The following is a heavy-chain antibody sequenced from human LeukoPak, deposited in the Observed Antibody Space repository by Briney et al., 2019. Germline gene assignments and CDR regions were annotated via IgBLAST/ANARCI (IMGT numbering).Heavy chain of an antibody. CDR1: GYTFTSYA. Sequence: ASVKVSCKASGYTFTSYAMHWVRRAPGQRLEWMGWINAGNGNTKYSQKFQGRVTITRDTSASTAYMELSSLRSEDTAVYYCARGPRSSCSGGSCRAEYFQHWGQGTLVTVSS. CDR3: ARGPRSSCSGGSCRAEYFQH. J-gene: IGHJ1*01. CDR2: INAGNGNT. V-gene: IGHV1-3*01. D-gene: IGHD2-15*01.